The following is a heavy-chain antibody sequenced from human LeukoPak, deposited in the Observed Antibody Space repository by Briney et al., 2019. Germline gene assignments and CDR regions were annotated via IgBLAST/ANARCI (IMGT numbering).Heavy chain of an antibody. CDR1: GGSISSGGYY. J-gene: IGHJ4*02. Sequence: SETLSLTCTVSGGSISSGGYYWSWLRQHPGKGLEWIGYIYYSGSTYYNPSLKSRVTISVDTSKNQFSLKLGSVTAADTAVYYCARGGRSVTTYRYWGQGTLVTVSS. D-gene: IGHD4-17*01. CDR2: IYYSGST. CDR3: ARGGRSVTTYRY. V-gene: IGHV4-31*03.